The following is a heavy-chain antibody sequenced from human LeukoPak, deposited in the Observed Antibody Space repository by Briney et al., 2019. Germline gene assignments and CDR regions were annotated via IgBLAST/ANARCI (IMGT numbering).Heavy chain of an antibody. V-gene: IGHV4-59*01. Sequence: SETLSLTCTVSGGSISSYYWSWIRQPPGKGLEWIGYIYYSGSTNYNPSLKSRVTVSVDTSKNQFSLKLTSVTAADTAVYYCARLPLNWFDPWGQGTLVTVSS. CDR1: GGSISSYY. CDR3: ARLPLNWFDP. CDR2: IYYSGST. J-gene: IGHJ5*02.